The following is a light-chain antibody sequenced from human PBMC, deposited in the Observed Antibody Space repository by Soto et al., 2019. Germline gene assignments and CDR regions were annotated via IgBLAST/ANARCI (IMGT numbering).Light chain of an antibody. Sequence: QAVVTQPASVSGSPGQSFTISCTGTSSDVGAHHSVSWYQQHPGKAPKLIIFDVSNRPSGVSNRFSGSKSGNTASLTISGLHAEDDADYYCSSFTDTGTVMFGGGTQLTVL. CDR3: SSFTDTGTVM. J-gene: IGLJ3*02. CDR2: DVS. V-gene: IGLV2-14*03. CDR1: SSDVGAHHS.